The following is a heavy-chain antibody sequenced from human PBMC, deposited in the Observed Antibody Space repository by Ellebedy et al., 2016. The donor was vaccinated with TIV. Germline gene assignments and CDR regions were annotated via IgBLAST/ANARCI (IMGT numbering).Heavy chain of an antibody. V-gene: IGHV1-18*01. CDR1: GYTFTSYG. Sequence: AAPVKVSCKASGYTFTSYGISWVRQAPGQGLEWMGWISAYNGNTNYAQKLQGRVTMTTDTSTSTAYMELRSLRSDDTAVYYCALTRRSYYFDYWGQGTLVTVSS. CDR2: ISAYNGNT. CDR3: ALTRRSYYFDY. J-gene: IGHJ4*02. D-gene: IGHD3-9*01.